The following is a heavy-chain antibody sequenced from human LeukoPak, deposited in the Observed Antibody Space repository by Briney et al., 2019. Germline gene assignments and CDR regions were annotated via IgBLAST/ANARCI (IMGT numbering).Heavy chain of an antibody. CDR3: ARGARAGYNLEPFDY. J-gene: IGHJ4*02. V-gene: IGHV4-59*08. CDR1: GGSMSSYY. D-gene: IGHD5-24*01. CDR2: IYYSGST. Sequence: SETLSLTCTVSGGSMSSYYWSWIRQPPGKGLEWSGYIYYSGSTKYNPSLKSRVTISVDTSKNQFSLKLSSVTAADTAVYYCARGARAGYNLEPFDYWGQGTLVTVSS.